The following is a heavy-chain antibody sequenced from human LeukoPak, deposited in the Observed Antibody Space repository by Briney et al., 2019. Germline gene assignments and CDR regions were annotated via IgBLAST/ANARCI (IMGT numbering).Heavy chain of an antibody. CDR3: ARGTDYGGNSGSIYYYYYMDV. J-gene: IGHJ6*03. CDR2: IYYSGST. D-gene: IGHD4-23*01. CDR1: GGSISSHY. V-gene: IGHV4-59*11. Sequence: SVTLSLTCTVSGGSISSHYWSWIRQPPGKGLEWIGYIYYSGSTNYNPSLKSRVTISVDTSKNQFSLKLSSVTAADTAVYYCARGTDYGGNSGSIYYYYYMDVWGKGTTVTVSS.